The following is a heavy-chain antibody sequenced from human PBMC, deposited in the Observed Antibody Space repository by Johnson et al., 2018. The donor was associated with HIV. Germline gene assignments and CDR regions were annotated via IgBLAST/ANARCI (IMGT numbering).Heavy chain of an antibody. CDR3: TSPRGGLVARDAFDI. D-gene: IGHD5-12*01. J-gene: IGHJ3*02. CDR1: VFTFSVYY. CDR2: ISSSVSTI. V-gene: IGHV3-11*01. Sequence: QVQLVESGGGLVKPGGSLRLSCAASVFTFSVYYMSWIRQAPGKGLEWVSYISSSVSTIYYADSVKGRFTISRDNAKNSLYLQMNSLKTEDTAVYYCTSPRGGLVARDAFDIWGQGTMVIVSS.